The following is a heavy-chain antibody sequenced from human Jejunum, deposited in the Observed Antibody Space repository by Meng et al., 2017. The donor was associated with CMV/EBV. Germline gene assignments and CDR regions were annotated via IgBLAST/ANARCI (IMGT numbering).Heavy chain of an antibody. V-gene: IGHV3-7*01. Sequence: WMVWVRQAPGGGLEWLAKMGPDGSKTDYVDSLEGRFTISRDDAKKSVFLQMNSLRGDDTAVYYCAREAPEGAGFWSGYFYYHGMDVWGQGRTVTVSS. CDR3: AREAPEGAGFWSGYFYYHGMDV. J-gene: IGHJ6*02. CDR2: MGPDGSKT. D-gene: IGHD3-3*01. CDR1: W.